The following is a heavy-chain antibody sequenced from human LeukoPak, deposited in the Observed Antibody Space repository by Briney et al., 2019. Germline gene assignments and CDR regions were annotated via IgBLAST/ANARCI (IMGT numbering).Heavy chain of an antibody. J-gene: IGHJ4*02. Sequence: GGSLRLSCAASGFTFSSYSMNWVRQPPGKGLEWVSSISSSSSYIYYADSVKGRFTISRDNAKNSLYLQMNSLRAEDTAVYYCARFEYSSSWTYFDYWGQGTLVTVSS. D-gene: IGHD6-13*01. V-gene: IGHV3-21*01. CDR1: GFTFSSYS. CDR2: ISSSSSYI. CDR3: ARFEYSSSWTYFDY.